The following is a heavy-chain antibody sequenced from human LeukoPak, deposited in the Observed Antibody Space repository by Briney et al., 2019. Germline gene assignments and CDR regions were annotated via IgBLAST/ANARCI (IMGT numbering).Heavy chain of an antibody. J-gene: IGHJ5*02. CDR1: GVSISTYF. Sequence: SETLSLTCTVSGVSISTYFWSWLRQPPGKGLEWIGSIYYSGSTNYNPSLKSRVTISVDTSKNQLSLKLTSVTAADTAVYYCARDLGAGTTVGWFDPWGQGTLVTVSS. D-gene: IGHD1-1*01. CDR2: IYYSGST. CDR3: ARDLGAGTTVGWFDP. V-gene: IGHV4-59*01.